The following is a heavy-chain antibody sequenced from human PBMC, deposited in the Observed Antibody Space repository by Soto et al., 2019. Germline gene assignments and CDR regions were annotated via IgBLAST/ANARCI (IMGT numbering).Heavy chain of an antibody. J-gene: IGHJ5*02. D-gene: IGHD5-18*01. Sequence: SETLSLTCTVSGGSVSSGSYYWSWIRQPPGKGLEWIGYIYNSGSTNYNPSLKSRVSISVDTSKNHFSLKLSSVTAADTAVYYCARIPVDTYMINWFDPWGQGTLATVSS. V-gene: IGHV4-61*03. CDR2: IYNSGST. CDR3: ARIPVDTYMINWFDP. CDR1: GGSVSSGSYY.